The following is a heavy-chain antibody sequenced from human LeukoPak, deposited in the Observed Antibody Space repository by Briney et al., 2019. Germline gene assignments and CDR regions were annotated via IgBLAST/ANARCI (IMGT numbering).Heavy chain of an antibody. D-gene: IGHD3-3*01. CDR1: GGSISSSSYY. Sequence: SETLSLTCTVSGGSISSSSYYWGWIRQPPGKGLERIGSIYYSGSTYYNPSLKSRVTISVDTSKNQFSLKLSSVTAADTAVYYCAREHRITIFGARYYFDYWGQGTLVTVSS. CDR3: AREHRITIFGARYYFDY. CDR2: IYYSGST. J-gene: IGHJ4*02. V-gene: IGHV4-39*07.